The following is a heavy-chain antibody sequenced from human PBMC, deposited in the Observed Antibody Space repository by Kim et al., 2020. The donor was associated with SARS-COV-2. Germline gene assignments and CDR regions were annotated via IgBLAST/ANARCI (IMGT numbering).Heavy chain of an antibody. CDR3: ARDPHSSGWVDY. Sequence: YYADAVKGRFTNPRDNSKNTLYLKMNSLRAEDTAVYYCARDPHSSGWVDYWGQGTLVTVSS. D-gene: IGHD6-19*01. V-gene: IGHV3-33*01. J-gene: IGHJ4*02.